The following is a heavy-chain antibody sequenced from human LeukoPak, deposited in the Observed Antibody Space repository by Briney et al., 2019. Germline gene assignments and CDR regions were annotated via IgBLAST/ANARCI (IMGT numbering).Heavy chain of an antibody. CDR1: GFTFSNFG. J-gene: IGHJ4*02. D-gene: IGHD5-18*01. CDR3: ARVLESYGLRAADY. V-gene: IGHV3-33*01. Sequence: GGSLRLSCAASGFTFSNFGMHWVRQAPDKGLEWVAATWYDGSNKYYADSVKGRSTISRDNSKNTLYLQMNSLRAEDTAVYHCARVLESYGLRAADYWGQGTLVTVSS. CDR2: TWYDGSNK.